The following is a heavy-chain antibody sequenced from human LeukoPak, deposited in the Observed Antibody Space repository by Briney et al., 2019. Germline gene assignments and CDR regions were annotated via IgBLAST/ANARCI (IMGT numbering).Heavy chain of an antibody. CDR2: IKQDGSEK. CDR1: GFTFSSYW. J-gene: IGHJ4*02. D-gene: IGHD2-15*01. V-gene: IGHV3-7*01. CDR3: ARVPRVVVVAATCFDY. Sequence: GGSLRLSCAASGFTFSSYWMTWVRQAPGKGLEWVANIKQDGSEKYYVDSVKGRFTISRDNAKNSLSLQVNSLRADDTAVYYCARVPRVVVVAATCFDYWGQGTLVTVSS.